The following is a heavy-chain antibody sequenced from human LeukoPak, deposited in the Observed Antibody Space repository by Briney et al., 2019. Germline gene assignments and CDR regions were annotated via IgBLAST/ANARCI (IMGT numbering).Heavy chain of an antibody. V-gene: IGHV4-59*01. J-gene: IGHJ4*02. CDR2: IYYSGGT. Sequence: PSETLSLTCTVSGGSISSYYWSWIRQPPGKGLEWIGYIYYSGGTNYNPSLKSRVTISVDTSKNQFSLKLSSVTAADTAVYYCARAQWLPTFDYWGQGTLVTVSS. D-gene: IGHD6-19*01. CDR1: GGSISSYY. CDR3: ARAQWLPTFDY.